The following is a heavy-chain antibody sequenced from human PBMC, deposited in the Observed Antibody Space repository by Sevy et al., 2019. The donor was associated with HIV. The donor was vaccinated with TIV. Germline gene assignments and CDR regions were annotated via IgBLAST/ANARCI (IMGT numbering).Heavy chain of an antibody. CDR1: GFTFNAYS. V-gene: IGHV3-53*01. Sequence: GGSLRLSCAASGFTFNAYSMNWVRQAPGKGPEWVSVIHSGGKISYADSVQGRFTISRDNSKNTLYLQMNSLRAEDTAVYYCAREDIVLGEDNYYGIDVWGQGTTVTVSS. CDR3: AREDIVLGEDNYYGIDV. CDR2: IHSGGKI. D-gene: IGHD2-15*01. J-gene: IGHJ6*02.